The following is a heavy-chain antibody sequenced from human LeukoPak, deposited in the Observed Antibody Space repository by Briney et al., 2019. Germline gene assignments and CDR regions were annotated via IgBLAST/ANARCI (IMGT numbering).Heavy chain of an antibody. J-gene: IGHJ4*02. CDR1: GYTFTSYD. CDR3: ARVHYSGSYFSQNYFDY. D-gene: IGHD1-26*01. CDR2: MNPNSGNT. Sequence: ASVKVSCKASGYTFTSYDINWVRQATGQGLEWMGSMNPNSGNTDYAQKFQGRVTMTRDTSTSTAYMELSSLRSEDTAVYYCARVHYSGSYFSQNYFDYWGQETLVTVSS. V-gene: IGHV1-8*01.